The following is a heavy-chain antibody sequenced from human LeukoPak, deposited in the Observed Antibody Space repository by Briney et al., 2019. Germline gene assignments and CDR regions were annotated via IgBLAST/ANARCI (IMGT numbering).Heavy chain of an antibody. CDR2: IIPIFGTA. CDR1: GGTFSSYA. D-gene: IGHD6-13*01. CDR3: ARFSSSWYFTGEAGWFDP. V-gene: IGHV1-69*01. J-gene: IGHJ5*02. Sequence: GASVKVSCKASGGTFSSYAISWVRQAPGQGLEWMGGIIPIFGTANYAQKFQGRVTITADESTSTAYMELSSLRSEDTAVYYCARFSSSWYFTGEAGWFDPWGQGTLVTVSS.